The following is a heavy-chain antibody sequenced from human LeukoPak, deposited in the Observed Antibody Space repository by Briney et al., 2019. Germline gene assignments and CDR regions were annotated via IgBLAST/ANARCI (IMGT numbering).Heavy chain of an antibody. J-gene: IGHJ1*01. D-gene: IGHD3-3*01. V-gene: IGHV4-59*01. CDR1: GGSISSYY. CDR3: AGQSPDYDFWSGYYTLEYFQH. CDR2: IYYSGST. Sequence: SETLSLTCTVSGGSISSYYWSWLRQPPGKGLEWIGYIYYSGSTNYNPSLKSRVTISVDTSKNQFSLKLSSVTAADTAVYYCAGQSPDYDFWSGYYTLEYFQHWGQGTLVTVSS.